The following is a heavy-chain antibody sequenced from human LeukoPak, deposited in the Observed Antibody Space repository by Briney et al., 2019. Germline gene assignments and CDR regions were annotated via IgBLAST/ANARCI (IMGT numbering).Heavy chain of an antibody. D-gene: IGHD1-26*01. V-gene: IGHV3-7*01. CDR1: GFTLSSYW. CDR3: ARTSGSYLAGAFDI. CDR2: IKQDGSEK. J-gene: IGHJ3*02. Sequence: GGSLRLSCGASGFTLSSYWMTWVRQAPGKGLEWVANIKQDGSEKYYVDSVKGRFTISRDNAKNSLYLQMNSLRAEDTAVYYCARTSGSYLAGAFDIWGQGTMVTVSS.